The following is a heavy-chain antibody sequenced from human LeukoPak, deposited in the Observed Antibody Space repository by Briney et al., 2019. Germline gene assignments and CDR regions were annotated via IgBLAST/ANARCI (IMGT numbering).Heavy chain of an antibody. CDR3: AREGSSHLWFGELLPSLFDY. D-gene: IGHD3-10*01. J-gene: IGHJ4*02. CDR1: GGSISSSSYY. Sequence: SETLSLTCTVSGGSISSSSYYWGWIRQPPGKGLEWIGSTYYSGSTYYNPSLKSRVTISVDTSKNQFSLKLSSVTAADTAVYYCAREGSSHLWFGELLPSLFDYWGQGTLVTVSS. V-gene: IGHV4-39*02. CDR2: TYYSGST.